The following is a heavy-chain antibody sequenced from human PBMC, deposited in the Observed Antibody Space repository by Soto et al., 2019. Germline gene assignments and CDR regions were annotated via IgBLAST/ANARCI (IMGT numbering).Heavy chain of an antibody. J-gene: IGHJ5*02. CDR1: GGSISSGDYY. D-gene: IGHD6-13*01. Sequence: PSETLSLTCTVSGGSISSGDYYWSWIRQPPGEGLEWIGYIYYSGSTYYNPSLKSRVTISVDTSKNQLSLKLSSVTAADTAVYYCARRRAAGPGWFDPWGQGTLVTVSS. CDR2: IYYSGST. V-gene: IGHV4-30-4*01. CDR3: ARRRAAGPGWFDP.